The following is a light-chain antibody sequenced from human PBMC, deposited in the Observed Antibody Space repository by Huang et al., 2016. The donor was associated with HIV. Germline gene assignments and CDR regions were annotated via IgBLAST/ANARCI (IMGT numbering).Light chain of an antibody. CDR3: QQYYSSPPWT. CDR2: WAS. J-gene: IGKJ1*01. CDR1: QSVLQASNSY. Sequence: DIVMTKSPDSLAVSLGERATITCKSSQSVLQASNSYLSWYQQKPGQSPKLLMYWASTREYGGPDRSSGRGCGTECSRSISSLQPEDVAVYFCQQYYSSPPWTFGQGTRVEIK. V-gene: IGKV4-1*01.